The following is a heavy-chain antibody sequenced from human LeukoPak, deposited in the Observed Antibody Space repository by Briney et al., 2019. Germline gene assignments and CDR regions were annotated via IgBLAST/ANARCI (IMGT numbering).Heavy chain of an antibody. D-gene: IGHD4-17*01. Sequence: GASVKVSCKASGYTFSSYGVSWVRQAPGQGLEWMGWISAYNGNTNHAQKVQGRVTMTTDTSTSTAYMDLRSLRSDDTAVYYCARTIDYGDSEVLDYWGQGTLVTVSS. CDR1: GYTFSSYG. CDR3: ARTIDYGDSEVLDY. CDR2: ISAYNGNT. V-gene: IGHV1-18*01. J-gene: IGHJ4*02.